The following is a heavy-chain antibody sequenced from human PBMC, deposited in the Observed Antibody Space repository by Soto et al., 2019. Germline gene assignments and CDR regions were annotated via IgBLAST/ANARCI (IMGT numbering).Heavy chain of an antibody. J-gene: IGHJ4*02. CDR1: GFTFSSYS. V-gene: IGHV3-21*01. CDR3: ASINGVGY. Sequence: EVQLVESGGGLVKPGGSLRLSCAASGFTFSSYSMTWVRQAQGKGLEGVSSISSSSSYIYYADSVKGRFTISRDNAKNSLYLQMNSLRAEDTAVYYCASINGVGYWGQGTLVTVSS. CDR2: ISSSSSYI. D-gene: IGHD4-17*01.